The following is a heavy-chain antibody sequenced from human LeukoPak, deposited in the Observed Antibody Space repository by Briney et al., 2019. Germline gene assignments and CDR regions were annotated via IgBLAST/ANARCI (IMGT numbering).Heavy chain of an antibody. CDR2: INPNSGGT. V-gene: IGHV1-2*02. CDR3: ARDSSVIRYFDWLLSYDAFDI. D-gene: IGHD3-9*01. Sequence: ASVKVSCKASGYTFTGYYMHWVRQAPGQGLEWMGWINPNSGGTNYAQKFQGRVTMTRDMSISTAYMELSRLRSDDTAVYYCARDSSVIRYFDWLLSYDAFDIWGQGTMVTVSS. J-gene: IGHJ3*02. CDR1: GYTFTGYY.